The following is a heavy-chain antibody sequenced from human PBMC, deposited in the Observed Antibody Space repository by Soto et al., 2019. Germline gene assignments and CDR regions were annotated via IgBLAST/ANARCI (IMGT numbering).Heavy chain of an antibody. Sequence: LSLTCAGSGGSLISGGYSWSWIRQPPGKGLEWIGYIYHSGSTYYNPSLKSRVTISVDRSKNQFSLKLSSVTAADTAVYYCAREQMGYDSSGYYHNWFDPWGQGTLVTVSS. J-gene: IGHJ5*02. CDR2: IYHSGST. CDR1: GGSLISGGYS. D-gene: IGHD3-22*01. V-gene: IGHV4-30-2*01. CDR3: AREQMGYDSSGYYHNWFDP.